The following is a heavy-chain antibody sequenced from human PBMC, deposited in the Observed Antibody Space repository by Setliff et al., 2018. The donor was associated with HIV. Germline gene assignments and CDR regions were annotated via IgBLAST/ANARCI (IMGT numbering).Heavy chain of an antibody. V-gene: IGHV1-46*02. Sequence: GGSVTVSCTASGDTFNNYYIYWVRQAPGQGLEWMGMINPRGETTNYAQKFQGRVTMTRDTSTSTVYMELSSLRSEDTAFYYCTRVAVITDDAFDVWGQGTMVTVSS. J-gene: IGHJ3*01. CDR1: GDTFNNYY. CDR2: INPRGETT. D-gene: IGHD3-16*01. CDR3: TRVAVITDDAFDV.